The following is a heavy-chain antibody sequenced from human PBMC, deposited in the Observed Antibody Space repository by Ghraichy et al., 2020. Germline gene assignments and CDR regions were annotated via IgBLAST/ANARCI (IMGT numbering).Heavy chain of an antibody. CDR2: INTDGSNT. CDR3: ARGPYGSQSYYDL. D-gene: IGHD3-10*01. CDR1: EFSFRSYW. Sequence: LSLTCAASEFSFRSYWMHWVRQVPGKGLVWVSRINTDGSNTNYAGSVKGRFTISRDNAKNTLYLQVNSLRAEDTAVYYCARGPYGSQSYYDLWGQGTLVTVYS. J-gene: IGHJ5*02. V-gene: IGHV3-74*01.